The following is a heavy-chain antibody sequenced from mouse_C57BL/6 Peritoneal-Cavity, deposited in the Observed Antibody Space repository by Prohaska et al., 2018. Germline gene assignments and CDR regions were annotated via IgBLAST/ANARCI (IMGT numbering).Heavy chain of an antibody. J-gene: IGHJ1*03. CDR1: GYTFTDYY. CDR2: INPYNGGT. CDR3: ARIDYDYDRYFDV. Sequence: EVQLQQSGPVLVKPGASVKMSCKASGYTFTDYYMNWVKQSHGKSLEWIGVINPYNGGTSYKQKVKGKATLTVDKSSSTAYMELNSLTSEDSAVYYCARIDYDYDRYFDVWGTGTTVTVSS. V-gene: IGHV1-19*01. D-gene: IGHD2-4*01.